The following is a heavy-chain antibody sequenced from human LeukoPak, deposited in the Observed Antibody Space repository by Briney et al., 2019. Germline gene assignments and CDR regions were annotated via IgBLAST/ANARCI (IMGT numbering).Heavy chain of an antibody. D-gene: IGHD5-18*01. Sequence: PGRSLRLSCAASGFTFSSYAMHWVRQAPGKGLEWVAVISYDGSNKYYADSVKGRFTISRDNSKNTLYLQMNSLRAEDTAVYYCARGLPVDTTMVTWGQGTLVTVSS. CDR3: ARGLPVDTTMVT. CDR1: GFTFSSYA. CDR2: ISYDGSNK. J-gene: IGHJ5*02. V-gene: IGHV3-30*04.